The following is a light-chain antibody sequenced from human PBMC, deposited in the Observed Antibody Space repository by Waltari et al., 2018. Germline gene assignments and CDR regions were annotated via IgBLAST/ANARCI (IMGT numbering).Light chain of an antibody. CDR1: SRDVGSYNL. V-gene: IGLV2-23*01. CDR2: EDS. CDR3: CSYAAGGSSVL. Sequence: QSALTQPASVSGSPGQSITISCTGTSRDVGSYNLVPWYQQHPGKVPKLMIYEDSKRPSGLSNRVSGSKSGNTTSLTISGLQAEDEADYYCCSYAAGGSSVLFGGGTKLTVL. J-gene: IGLJ2*01.